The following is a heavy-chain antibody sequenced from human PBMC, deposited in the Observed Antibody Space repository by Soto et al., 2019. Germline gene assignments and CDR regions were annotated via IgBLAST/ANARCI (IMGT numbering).Heavy chain of an antibody. Sequence: EVQLVASGGGLVEPGGSLSLSCAASGFTFSDAWMSWVRPAPGKGLEWVGRIKSKTDGGTTDYAAPVKGRFTISRDDSKDTLYLQMNSLKTDDTAVYYCTTDRGRRAGYAQDYWGQGTLVTVSS. J-gene: IGHJ4*02. CDR3: TTDRGRRAGYAQDY. V-gene: IGHV3-15*01. CDR2: IKSKTDGGTT. D-gene: IGHD5-18*01. CDR1: GFTFSDAW.